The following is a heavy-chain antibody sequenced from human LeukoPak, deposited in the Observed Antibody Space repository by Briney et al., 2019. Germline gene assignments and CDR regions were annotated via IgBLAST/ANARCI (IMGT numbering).Heavy chain of an antibody. CDR1: GGSISTYY. CDR3: ARGGSSSGGGAFDI. D-gene: IGHD6-6*01. CDR2: IYSSGST. J-gene: IGHJ3*02. V-gene: IGHV4-4*07. Sequence: SETLSLTCTVSGGSISTYYWSWIRQPAGKGLEWIGRIYSSGSTNYNPSLKSRVTMSVDTSKNQFSLKLSSVTAADTAVYYCARGGSSSGGGAFDIWGQGTMVTVSS.